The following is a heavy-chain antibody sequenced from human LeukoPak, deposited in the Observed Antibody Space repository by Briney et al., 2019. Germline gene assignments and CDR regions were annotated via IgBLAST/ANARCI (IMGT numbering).Heavy chain of an antibody. J-gene: IGHJ4*02. CDR2: INPRGGST. CDR3: ARDYHGSGSLTTFDY. V-gene: IGHV1-46*01. Sequence: ASVKVSCKASGYTFTSFYMHWVRQAPGQGLEWMGIINPRGGSTTSAQKFQGRVTLTRDTSTTTVYMELSSLRSEDTAVYYCARDYHGSGSLTTFDYWGQGTLVAVSS. D-gene: IGHD3-10*01. CDR1: GYTFTSFY.